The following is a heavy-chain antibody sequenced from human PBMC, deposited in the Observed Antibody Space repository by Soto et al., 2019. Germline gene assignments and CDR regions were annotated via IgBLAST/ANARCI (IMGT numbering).Heavy chain of an antibody. CDR2: ISPSSDAT. J-gene: IGHJ4*02. CDR3: ARGPDYAGYFDY. CDR1: GYRFSDYG. D-gene: IGHD4-17*01. V-gene: IGHV1-18*01. Sequence: GASVKVSCKTSGYRFSDYGISWVRQAPGQGLEWLGWISPSSDATKYAHIVQGRVYMSIDRSMRTAYMELSGLRSEDTAVYYCARGPDYAGYFDYWGRGTLVTVSS.